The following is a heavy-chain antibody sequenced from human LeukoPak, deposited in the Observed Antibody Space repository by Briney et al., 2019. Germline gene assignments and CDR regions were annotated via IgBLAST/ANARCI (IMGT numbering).Heavy chain of an antibody. Sequence: ASVKVSCKASGYTFTSYYMHWVRQAPGQGLEWMGIINPSGGGTSYAQKFQGRVTMTRDMSTSTVYMELSSLRSEDTAVYYCARVSGVGITFGGVIGDYFDFWGQGTLVTVSS. CDR3: ARVSGVGITFGGVIGDYFDF. D-gene: IGHD3-16*02. CDR1: GYTFTSYY. J-gene: IGHJ4*02. V-gene: IGHV1-46*01. CDR2: INPSGGGT.